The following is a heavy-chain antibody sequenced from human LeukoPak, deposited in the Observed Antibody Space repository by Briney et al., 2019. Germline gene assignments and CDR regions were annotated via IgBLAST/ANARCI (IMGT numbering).Heavy chain of an antibody. CDR1: GGSISSSSYY. J-gene: IGHJ2*01. V-gene: IGHV4-39*01. CDR2: IYYSGST. D-gene: IGHD6-13*01. Sequence: SETLSLTCTVSGGSISSSSYYWGWIRQPPGKGLEWIGSIYYSGSTYYNPSLKSRVTISVDTSKNQFSLKLTSVTAADTAVYYCARLEGSRYLYLDLWGRGTLVTVSS. CDR3: ARLEGSRYLYLDL.